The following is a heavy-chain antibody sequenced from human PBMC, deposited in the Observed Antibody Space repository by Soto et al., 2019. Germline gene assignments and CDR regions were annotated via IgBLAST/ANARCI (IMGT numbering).Heavy chain of an antibody. J-gene: IGHJ4*01. CDR3: ASKGGSGVVSLLAN. V-gene: IGHV3-21*01. Sequence: PGGSLRLSCAASGFTFSTFSMNWVRQAPEKGLEWVSSISSGGSYIYYADSVKGRFTISRDNAKNSLYLQLNSLRSEDTAVYYCASKGGSGVVSLLANWGNGTLVPVS. D-gene: IGHD2-8*02. CDR2: ISSGGSYI. CDR1: GFTFSTFS.